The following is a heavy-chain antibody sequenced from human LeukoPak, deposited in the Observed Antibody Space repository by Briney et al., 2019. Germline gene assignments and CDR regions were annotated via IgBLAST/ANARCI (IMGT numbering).Heavy chain of an antibody. CDR2: IIPIFGTA. V-gene: IGHV1-69*01. CDR3: ARRKGSGRLDAFDI. Sequence: AVKVSCKASGGTFSSYAISWVRQAPGQGLEWMGGIIPIFGTANYAQKFQGRVTITADESTSTAYMELSSLRSEDTAVYYCARRKGSGRLDAFDIWGQGTMVTVSS. D-gene: IGHD3-10*01. CDR1: GGTFSSYA. J-gene: IGHJ3*02.